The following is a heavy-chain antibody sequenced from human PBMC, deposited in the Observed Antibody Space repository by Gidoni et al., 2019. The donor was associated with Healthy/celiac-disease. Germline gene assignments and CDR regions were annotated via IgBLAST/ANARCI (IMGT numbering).Heavy chain of an antibody. CDR2: IYCSGST. D-gene: IGHD3-22*01. V-gene: IGHV4-39*07. J-gene: IGHJ4*02. CDR3: ARGGSGYPFDY. CDR1: GGSISSSSYY. Sequence: QLQLQESGPGLVKPSETLSLTCTVSGGSISSSSYYWGWIRQPPGKGLEWIGSIYCSGSTYYNPSLKSRVTISVDTSKNQFSLKLSSVTAADTAVYYCARGGSGYPFDYWGQGTLVTVSS.